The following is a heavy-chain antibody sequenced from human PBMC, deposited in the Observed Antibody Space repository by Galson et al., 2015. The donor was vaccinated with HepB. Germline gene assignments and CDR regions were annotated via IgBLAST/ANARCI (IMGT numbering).Heavy chain of an antibody. Sequence: SVKVSCKASGYTFTSYGISWVRQAPGQGLEWMGWISAYNGNTNYAQKLQGRVTMTTDTSTSTAYMELRSLRSDDTAVYYCARDLKWQQLANWFDPWGQGTLVTVSS. V-gene: IGHV1-18*01. CDR3: ARDLKWQQLANWFDP. D-gene: IGHD6-13*01. CDR1: GYTFTSYG. CDR2: ISAYNGNT. J-gene: IGHJ5*02.